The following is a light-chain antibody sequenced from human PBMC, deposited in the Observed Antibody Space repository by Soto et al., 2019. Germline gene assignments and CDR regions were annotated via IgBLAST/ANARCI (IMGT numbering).Light chain of an antibody. J-gene: IGKJ1*01. Sequence: ELVLTQSPATLSLSPGERATLSCRASQSVSSYLAWYQQKPGQAPRLLFYGASSRATGIPDRFSGSGSGTDFTLTISRLEPEDFAVYYCQQYGSSPWTFGQGTKVDIK. CDR2: GAS. CDR3: QQYGSSPWT. CDR1: QSVSSY. V-gene: IGKV3-20*01.